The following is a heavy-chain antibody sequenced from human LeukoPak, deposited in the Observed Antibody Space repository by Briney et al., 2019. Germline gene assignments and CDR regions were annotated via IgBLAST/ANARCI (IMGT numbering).Heavy chain of an antibody. CDR3: ARGVPEVLRSSYYMDV. CDR1: GFTFSSYS. Sequence: GGSLRLSCAASGFTFSSYSMNWVRQAPGKGLEWVSSISSSSSYIYHADSVKGRFTISRDNAKNSLYLQMNSLRAEDTAVYYCARGVPEVLRSSYYMDVWGKGTTVTVSS. CDR2: ISSSSSYI. V-gene: IGHV3-21*04. D-gene: IGHD3-3*01. J-gene: IGHJ6*03.